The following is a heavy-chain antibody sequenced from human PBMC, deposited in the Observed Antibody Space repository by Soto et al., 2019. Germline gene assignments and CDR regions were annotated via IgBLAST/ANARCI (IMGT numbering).Heavy chain of an antibody. CDR1: GLTFTTYA. CDR3: ATRHLPYCSGGTCNPFDF. J-gene: IGHJ4*02. V-gene: IGHV3-23*01. Sequence: EVQLLESGGGLVQPGGSLRLSCAASGLTFTTYAMSWVRQAPGKGLEWVSTISVRGDSTYYADSVKGRFAVSRDNSKNTIYLQMNSLRAEDTAIYYCATRHLPYCSGGTCNPFDFWGQGTLVTVSS. D-gene: IGHD2-15*01. CDR2: ISVRGDST.